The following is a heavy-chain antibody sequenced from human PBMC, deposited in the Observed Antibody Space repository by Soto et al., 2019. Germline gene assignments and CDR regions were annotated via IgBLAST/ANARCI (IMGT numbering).Heavy chain of an antibody. Sequence: GSVKVCCKASGYTFTSYYMHWVRQAPGQGLEWMGIINPSGGSTSYAQKFQGRVTMTRDTSTSTVYMELSSLRSEDTAVYYCATPQDYDGCLDSWGQGTLVTVSS. CDR3: ATPQDYDGCLDS. V-gene: IGHV1-46*01. J-gene: IGHJ4*02. CDR1: GYTFTSYY. CDR2: INPSGGST. D-gene: IGHD3-22*01.